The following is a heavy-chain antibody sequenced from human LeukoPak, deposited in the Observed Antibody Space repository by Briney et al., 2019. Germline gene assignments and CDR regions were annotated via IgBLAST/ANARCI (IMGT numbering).Heavy chain of an antibody. CDR2: ISYDGSNE. V-gene: IGHV3-30*04. Sequence: GGSLRLSCAASRFTLSSYVMHWVRQAPGKGLEWVAVISYDGSNEYYADSVKGRFTISRDNSKNTLYLQMNSLRAEDTAVYYCAHGSMYQLDYWGQGTLVTVSS. J-gene: IGHJ4*02. CDR3: AHGSMYQLDY. CDR1: RFTLSSYV. D-gene: IGHD2-2*01.